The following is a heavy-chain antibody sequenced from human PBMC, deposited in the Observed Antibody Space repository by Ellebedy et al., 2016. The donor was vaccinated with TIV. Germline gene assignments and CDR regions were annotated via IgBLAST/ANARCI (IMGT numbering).Heavy chain of an antibody. CDR3: AKDYWHLLINGFVDS. V-gene: IGHV3-23*01. D-gene: IGHD3-3*02. J-gene: IGHJ4*02. Sequence: GESLKISCAASGFTFSNYAMNWVRQAPGKGLEWVSVISGSGGTTYYEDSVKGRFTVSRDNSKNTLYLQRNGLRVADTAIYYCAKDYWHLLINGFVDSWGQGTLVTVSS. CDR1: GFTFSNYA. CDR2: ISGSGGTT.